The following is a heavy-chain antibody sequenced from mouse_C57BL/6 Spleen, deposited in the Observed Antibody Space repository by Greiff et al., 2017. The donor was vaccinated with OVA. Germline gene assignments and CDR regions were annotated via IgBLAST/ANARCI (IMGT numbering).Heavy chain of an antibody. D-gene: IGHD2-3*01. CDR2: IHPNSGST. CDR1: GYTFTSYW. CDR3: ARQLDGYYWYFYV. Sequence: QVQLKQPGAELVKPGASVKLSCKASGYTFTSYWMHWVKQRPGQGLEWIGMIHPNSGSTNYNEKFKSKATLTVDKSSSTAYLQLSSLTSEDSAVYYCARQLDGYYWYFYVWGTGTTVTFSS. V-gene: IGHV1-64*01. J-gene: IGHJ1*03.